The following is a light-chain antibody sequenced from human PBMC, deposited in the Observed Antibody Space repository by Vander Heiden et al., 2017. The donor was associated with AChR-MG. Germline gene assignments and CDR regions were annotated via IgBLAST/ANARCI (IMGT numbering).Light chain of an antibody. Sequence: EIVLTQSPGTLSLSPGERATLSCRASQSVNSGYLAWYRQKPGQAPRVLIYGASSRATGIPDRFSGSGSGTDFTLTISRLEPEDFAVYYCQQYGSSPRTFGQGTKVEIK. CDR2: GAS. V-gene: IGKV3-20*01. CDR3: QQYGSSPRT. CDR1: QSVNSGY. J-gene: IGKJ1*01.